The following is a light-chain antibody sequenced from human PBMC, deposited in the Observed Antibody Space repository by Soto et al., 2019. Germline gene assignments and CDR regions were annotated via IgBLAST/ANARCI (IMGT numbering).Light chain of an antibody. V-gene: IGKV3-20*01. Sequence: ETVLTQSPGTLSLSPGERATLSCRASQTVSSNFLAWYQQNPGQAPRLLIYGASSRATGIPDRFSGSGSGTDFTLTISRLEPEDFAVYYCQQYGNSPLTFGPGTKVDIK. CDR2: GAS. CDR1: QTVSSNF. J-gene: IGKJ3*01. CDR3: QQYGNSPLT.